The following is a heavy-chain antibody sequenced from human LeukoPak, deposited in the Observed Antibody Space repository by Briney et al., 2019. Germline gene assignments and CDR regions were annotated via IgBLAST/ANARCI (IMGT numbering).Heavy chain of an antibody. Sequence: ASVKVSCKASGYTFTSYDINWVRQATGQGLEWMGWMNPNSGNTGYAQKFQGGVTMTRDTSISTAYMELSRLRSDDTAVYYCARGTELLRFLEWLLIWGQGTLVTVSS. J-gene: IGHJ4*02. CDR2: MNPNSGNT. CDR1: GYTFTSYD. D-gene: IGHD3-3*01. CDR3: ARGTELLRFLEWLLI. V-gene: IGHV1-8*01.